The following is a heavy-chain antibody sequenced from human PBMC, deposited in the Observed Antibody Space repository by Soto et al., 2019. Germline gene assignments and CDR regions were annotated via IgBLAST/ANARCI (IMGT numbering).Heavy chain of an antibody. CDR1: GGSFSGYY. V-gene: IGHV4-34*01. CDR2: INHSGST. Sequence: QVQLQQWGAGLLKPSETLSLTCAVYGGSFSGYYWSWIRQPPGKGLEWIGEINHSGSTNYNPSLKSRVTLSVDTSKNQFSLKLSSVTAADTAVYYCARAGAGDYADYWGQGTLVTVSS. CDR3: ARAGAGDYADY. J-gene: IGHJ4*02. D-gene: IGHD4-17*01.